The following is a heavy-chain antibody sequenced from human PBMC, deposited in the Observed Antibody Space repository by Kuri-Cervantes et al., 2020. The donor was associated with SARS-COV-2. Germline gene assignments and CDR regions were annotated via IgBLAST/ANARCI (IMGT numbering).Heavy chain of an antibody. CDR3: ARGRGITMIVVGLDI. D-gene: IGHD3-22*01. J-gene: IGHJ3*02. V-gene: IGHV1-69*06. CDR2: IIPFFGTA. CDR1: GGTFSSYA. Sequence: SVKVSCKASGGTFSSYAISWVREAPGQGLEWMGRIIPFFGTAHYAQKFQGRVTISADKSTSTAYMELSSLRSEDTAVYYCARGRGITMIVVGLDIWGQGTMVTVSS.